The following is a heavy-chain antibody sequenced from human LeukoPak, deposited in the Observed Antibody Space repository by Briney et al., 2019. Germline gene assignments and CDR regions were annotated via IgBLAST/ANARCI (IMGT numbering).Heavy chain of an antibody. CDR1: GGSISSSSYY. Sequence: SETLSLTCTVSGGSISSSSYYWGWIHQPPGKGLEWIGSIYYSGSTYYNPSLKSRVTISVDTSKNQFSLKLSSVTAADTAVYYCALGHYDYVWGSYRWSLWDYWGQGTLVTVSS. J-gene: IGHJ4*02. D-gene: IGHD3-16*02. CDR3: ALGHYDYVWGSYRWSLWDY. V-gene: IGHV4-39*07. CDR2: IYYSGST.